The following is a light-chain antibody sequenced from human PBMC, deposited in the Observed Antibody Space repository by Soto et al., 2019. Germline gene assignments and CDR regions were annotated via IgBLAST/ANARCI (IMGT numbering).Light chain of an antibody. CDR1: SSDVGSYNY. J-gene: IGLJ1*01. CDR2: DVN. V-gene: IGLV2-11*01. CDR3: SSYTRAKTYV. Sequence: QSALTQPRSVSGSPGQSITISCTGSSSDVGSYNYVSWYQQHPGQAPKFMIFDVNKRPSGVSHRFSGSKYGNTASLTISGLQADDEGDYYCSSYTRAKTYVFGTGTKVNVL.